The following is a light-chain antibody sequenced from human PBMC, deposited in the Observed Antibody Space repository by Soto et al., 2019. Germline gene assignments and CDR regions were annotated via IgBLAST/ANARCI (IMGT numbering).Light chain of an antibody. J-gene: IGKJ5*01. CDR2: GSS. V-gene: IGKV3-15*01. CDR3: QQYNNFPPIT. CDR1: QSVSSN. Sequence: EIVMTQSPATLSVSPGERATLSCRASQSVSSNLAWYQQKPGQAPRLLIYGSSTRATGIPARFSGSGSVTDFPLTISSLQSEDFAVYYCQQYNNFPPITFGQGTRLEIK.